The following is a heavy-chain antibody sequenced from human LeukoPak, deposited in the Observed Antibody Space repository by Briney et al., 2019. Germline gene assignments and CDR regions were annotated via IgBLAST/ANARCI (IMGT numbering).Heavy chain of an antibody. D-gene: IGHD2-15*01. Sequence: SETLSLTCTVSGGSISSSSYYWGWIRQPPGKGLEWIGGIYYSGSTYYNPSLKSRVTISVDTSKNQFSLKLSSVTAADTAVYYCARLVVVAATGNDYWGQGTLVTVSS. V-gene: IGHV4-39*01. J-gene: IGHJ4*02. CDR2: IYYSGST. CDR1: GGSISSSSYY. CDR3: ARLVVVAATGNDY.